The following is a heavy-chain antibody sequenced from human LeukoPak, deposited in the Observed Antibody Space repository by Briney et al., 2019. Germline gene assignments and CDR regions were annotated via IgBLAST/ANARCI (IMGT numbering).Heavy chain of an antibody. CDR2: IKQDGSEK. J-gene: IGHJ4*02. D-gene: IGHD1-1*01. CDR3: ARVPSGEYYFDY. V-gene: IGHV3-7*01. Sequence: PSETLSLTCTVSGGSISSSSYYWGWIRQPPGKGLEWVANIKQDGSEKYYVDSVKGRFTISRDNAKNSLYLQMNSLRAEDTAVYYCARVPSGEYYFDYWGQGTLVTVSS. CDR1: GGSISSSSYY.